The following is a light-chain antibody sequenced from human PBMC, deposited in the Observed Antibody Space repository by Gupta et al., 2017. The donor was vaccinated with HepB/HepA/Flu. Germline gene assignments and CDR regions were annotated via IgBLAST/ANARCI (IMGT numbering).Light chain of an antibody. CDR2: DVS. J-gene: IGLJ1*01. CDR3: SSYTNSSSNDCV. Sequence: QSALTQPASVSGSPGQSITISCTGTSSDVGGYKFVSWYQQHPGKAPNLMIYDVSNRPSGGANRVSCSKSGNTASLTISGLQGEDEADYYCSSYTNSSSNDCVFGTGTKVTVL. CDR1: SSDVGGYKF. V-gene: IGLV2-14*01.